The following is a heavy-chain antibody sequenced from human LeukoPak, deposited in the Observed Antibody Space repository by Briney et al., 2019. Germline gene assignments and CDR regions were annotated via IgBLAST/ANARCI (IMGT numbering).Heavy chain of an antibody. CDR2: INPNSGGT. CDR1: GYTFTGYY. V-gene: IGHV1-2*02. J-gene: IGHJ6*03. CDR3: ARTLQSHYYYYMDV. Sequence: ASVKVSCKASGYTFTGYYMHWVRQAPGQGLEWMGWINPNSGGTNYAQKFQGRVTMTRDTSISTAYIELSRLRSDDTAVYYCARTLQSHYYYYMDVWGKGTTVTVSS. D-gene: IGHD4-11*01.